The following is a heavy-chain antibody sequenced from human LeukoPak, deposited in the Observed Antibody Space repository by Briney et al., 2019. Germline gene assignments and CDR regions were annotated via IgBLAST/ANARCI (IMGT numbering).Heavy chain of an antibody. CDR3: ARAGEVPAAFKVHWFDP. J-gene: IGHJ5*02. CDR1: GGSISSGGYY. CDR2: IYYSGST. D-gene: IGHD2-2*01. V-gene: IGHV4-31*03. Sequence: PAETLSLTCTVSGGSISSGGYYWSWIRQHPGKGLEWIGYIYYSGSTYYNPSLKSRVTISVDTSKNQFSLKLSSVTAADTAVYYCARAGEVPAAFKVHWFDPWGQGTLVTVSS.